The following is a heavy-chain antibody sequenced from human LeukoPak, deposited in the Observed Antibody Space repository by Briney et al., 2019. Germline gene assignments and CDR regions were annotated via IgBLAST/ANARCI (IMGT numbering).Heavy chain of an antibody. D-gene: IGHD3-10*01. Sequence: PGGSLRLSCEASGFSFSTYGMHRVRQAPGKGLEWVAVISHEGGNIYYVDSVKGRFTISRDNSKNTLYLQMNSLRADDTAVYYCAKEFDPQYYYYGMDVWGQGTTVTVSS. CDR2: ISHEGGNI. V-gene: IGHV3-30*18. CDR1: GFSFSTYG. J-gene: IGHJ6*01. CDR3: AKEFDPQYYYYGMDV.